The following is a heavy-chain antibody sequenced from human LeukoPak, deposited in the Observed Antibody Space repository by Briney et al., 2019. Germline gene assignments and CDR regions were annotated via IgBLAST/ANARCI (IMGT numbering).Heavy chain of an antibody. CDR1: GFTFSSYS. CDR2: IRSKAYGGTT. CDR3: TREYYDFWRGPSNYYYYYMDV. V-gene: IGHV3-49*03. Sequence: GGSLRLSCAASGFTFSSYSMSWFRQAPGKGLGWVGFIRSKAYGGTTEYAASVKGRFTISRDDSKSIAYLQMNSLKTEDTAVYYCTREYYDFWRGPSNYYYYYMDVWGKGTTVTVSS. J-gene: IGHJ6*03. D-gene: IGHD3-3*01.